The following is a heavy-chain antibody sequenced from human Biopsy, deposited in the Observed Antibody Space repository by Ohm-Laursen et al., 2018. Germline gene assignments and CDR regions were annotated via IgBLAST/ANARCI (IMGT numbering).Heavy chain of an antibody. CDR2: ASYSGYT. CDR3: ARLGNFWNAEDGLDL. D-gene: IGHD3-3*01. Sequence: SETPSLTCTVSDDSIRNFYWTWIRQPPGQGLEWIGHASYSGYTNYNPSLKSRVTISVDTSKTHFSLNLRSVTAADTAVYSCARLGNFWNAEDGLDLWGLGTMVTVSS. V-gene: IGHV4-59*08. CDR1: DDSIRNFY. J-gene: IGHJ3*01.